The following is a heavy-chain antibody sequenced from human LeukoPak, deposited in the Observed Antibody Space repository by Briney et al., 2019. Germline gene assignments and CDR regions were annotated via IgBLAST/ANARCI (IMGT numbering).Heavy chain of an antibody. D-gene: IGHD3-16*01. V-gene: IGHV1-46*02. J-gene: IGHJ4*02. Sequence: ASVKVSCKASRYNLNTYHMHWVRQAPGQGLEWMGIITSTGTTTICAQKFQGRVTMTRDTSTSTVYMDLSSLRSDDTAVYYCATEYVRTHYFDWWGQGTLVTVSS. CDR1: RYNLNTYH. CDR2: ITSTGTTT. CDR3: ATEYVRTHYFDW.